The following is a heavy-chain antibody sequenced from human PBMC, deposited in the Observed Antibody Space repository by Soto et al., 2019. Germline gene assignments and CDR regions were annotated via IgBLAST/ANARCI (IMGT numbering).Heavy chain of an antibody. V-gene: IGHV1-69*13. Sequence: SVKVSCKASGGAISSYALSWARQAPGQGLEWMGGIIPIFGTANYAQKFQGRVTITADESTSTAYMELSSLRSEDTAVYYCARGDWNYAAGEYYYYGMDVWGQGTTVTVSS. CDR1: GGAISSYA. D-gene: IGHD1-7*01. CDR2: IIPIFGTA. J-gene: IGHJ6*02. CDR3: ARGDWNYAAGEYYYYGMDV.